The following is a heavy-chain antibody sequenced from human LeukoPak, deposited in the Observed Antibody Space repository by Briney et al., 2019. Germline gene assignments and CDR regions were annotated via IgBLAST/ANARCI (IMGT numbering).Heavy chain of an antibody. CDR2: ISSSSSYT. J-gene: IGHJ4*02. V-gene: IGHV3-21*01. CDR1: GFTFSSYS. Sequence: PGGSLRLSCAASGFTFSSYSMNWVRQAPGKGLEWVSSISSSSSYTYYADSVKGRFTISRDNAKNSLYLQMNSLRAEDTAVYYCARDGDGYNIDYWGQGTLVTVSS. D-gene: IGHD5-24*01. CDR3: ARDGDGYNIDY.